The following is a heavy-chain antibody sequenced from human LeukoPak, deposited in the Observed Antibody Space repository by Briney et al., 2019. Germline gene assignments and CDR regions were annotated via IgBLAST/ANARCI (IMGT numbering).Heavy chain of an antibody. CDR1: GFTFSSYG. J-gene: IGHJ4*02. Sequence: PGGSLRLSCAASGFTFSSYGMHWVRQAPGKGLEWVAFTRFDGSNKHYADSVKGRFTISRDNSKNTLNLQMNSLRAEDTAVYCCAKGGERGSYYFDSWGQGTLVTVSS. D-gene: IGHD1-26*01. CDR2: TRFDGSNK. CDR3: AKGGERGSYYFDS. V-gene: IGHV3-30*02.